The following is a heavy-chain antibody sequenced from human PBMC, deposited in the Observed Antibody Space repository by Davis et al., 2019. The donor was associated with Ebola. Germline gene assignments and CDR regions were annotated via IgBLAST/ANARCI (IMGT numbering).Heavy chain of an antibody. D-gene: IGHD2-8*02. Sequence: KVSCKGSGYSFPDSWIGWVRQMPGKGLEWMGIIFPRDSDTRYSPSFQGQVTISVDKSINTAYLRWSSLKASDTAMYYCASLRRTITGMDDAFDIWGQGTMVTVSS. J-gene: IGHJ3*02. CDR1: GYSFPDSW. V-gene: IGHV5-51*01. CDR2: IFPRDSDT. CDR3: ASLRRTITGMDDAFDI.